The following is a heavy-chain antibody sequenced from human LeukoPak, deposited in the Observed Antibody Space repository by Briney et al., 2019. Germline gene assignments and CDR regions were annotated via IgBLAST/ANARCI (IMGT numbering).Heavy chain of an antibody. Sequence: MTSETLSLTCTVSGGSVSSSSYYWGWIRQPPGKGLEWIGSIYYSGTTYYNPSLKCRVTISVDTSKNQFSLKLRSVTAADTAVYYCAASSGWLLDYWGQGTLVTVSS. D-gene: IGHD6-19*01. V-gene: IGHV4-39*01. J-gene: IGHJ4*02. CDR2: IYYSGTT. CDR3: AASSGWLLDY. CDR1: GGSVSSSSYY.